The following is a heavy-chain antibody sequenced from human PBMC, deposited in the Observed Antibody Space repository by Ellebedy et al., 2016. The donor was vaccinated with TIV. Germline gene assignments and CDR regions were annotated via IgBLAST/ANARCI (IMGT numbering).Heavy chain of an antibody. CDR3: TTLGNYGGNTPFDR. V-gene: IGHV3-30*03. D-gene: IGHD4-23*01. CDR2: ISYDGAHK. Sequence: GESLKISXEGSEFSFSSYGIHWVRQAPGKGLEWVAVISYDGAHKFYVDSVKGRFTISRDNSKKTVFLHMNSLITEDTAVYYCTTLGNYGGNTPFDRWGQGTLVTVSS. CDR1: EFSFSSYG. J-gene: IGHJ5*02.